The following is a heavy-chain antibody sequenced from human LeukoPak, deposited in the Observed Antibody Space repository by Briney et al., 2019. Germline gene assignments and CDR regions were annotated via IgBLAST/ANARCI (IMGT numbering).Heavy chain of an antibody. CDR3: ARDYPRDSLWLGEPAYGMDV. J-gene: IGHJ6*02. D-gene: IGHD3-10*01. V-gene: IGHV1-18*01. CDR1: GYTFTSYG. Sequence: GASVNVSCKASGYTFTSYGISWVRQAPGQGLEWMGWISAYNGNTNYAQKFQGRVTITRDTSASTAYMELSSLRSEDTAVYYCARDYPRDSLWLGEPAYGMDVWGQGTTVTVSS. CDR2: ISAYNGNT.